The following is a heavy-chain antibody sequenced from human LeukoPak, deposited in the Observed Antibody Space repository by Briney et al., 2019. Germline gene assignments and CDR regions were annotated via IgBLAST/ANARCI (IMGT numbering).Heavy chain of an antibody. Sequence: SETLSLTCTVSGYSISSGYYWGWIRQPPGKGLEWIGYIYYSGSTNYNPSLKSRVTISVDTSKNQFSLKLSSVTAADTAVYYCARQGGSAYGFYYYYYYMDVWGKGTTVTISS. CDR2: IYYSGST. CDR3: ARQGGSAYGFYYYYYYMDV. J-gene: IGHJ6*03. D-gene: IGHD5-12*01. V-gene: IGHV4-38-2*02. CDR1: GYSISSGYY.